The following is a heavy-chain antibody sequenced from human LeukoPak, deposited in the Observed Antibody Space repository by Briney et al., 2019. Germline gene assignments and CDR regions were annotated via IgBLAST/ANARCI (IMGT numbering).Heavy chain of an antibody. CDR3: ARRDNYDY. D-gene: IGHD2-15*01. Sequence: GGSLRLSCAASGFTFSNYWMHWVRQAPGKGLAWVARIKSDGTTTSDADSVKGRFTISRDNAKNTLYLQMNSLRAEDTAVYYCARRDNYDYWGQGTLVTVSS. V-gene: IGHV3-74*01. J-gene: IGHJ4*02. CDR2: IKSDGTTT. CDR1: GFTFSNYW.